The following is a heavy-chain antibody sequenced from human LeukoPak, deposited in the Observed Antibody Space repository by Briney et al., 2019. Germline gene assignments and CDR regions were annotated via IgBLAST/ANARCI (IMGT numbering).Heavy chain of an antibody. D-gene: IGHD4-17*01. CDR2: IYYSGST. Sequence: KSSETLSLTCTVSGGSISSSSYYWGWIRQPPGKGLEWIGSIYYSGSTYYNPSLKSRVTISVDTSKNQFSLKLSSVTAADTAVYYCARATVTGFDYWGQGTLVTVSS. CDR3: ARATVTGFDY. V-gene: IGHV4-39*07. CDR1: GGSISSSSYY. J-gene: IGHJ4*02.